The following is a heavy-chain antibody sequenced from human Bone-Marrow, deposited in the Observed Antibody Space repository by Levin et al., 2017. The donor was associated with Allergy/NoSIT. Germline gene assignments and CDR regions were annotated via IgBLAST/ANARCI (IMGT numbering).Heavy chain of an antibody. CDR3: ARGDFWSGNNDY. J-gene: IGHJ4*02. CDR1: GYTFTGYY. CDR2: INPNSGGT. V-gene: IGHV1-2*06. Sequence: ASVKVSCKASGYTFTGYYMHWVRQAPGQGLEWMGRINPNSGGTNYAQKFQGRVTMTRDTSISTAYMELSRLRSDDTAVYYCARGDFWSGNNDYWGQGTLVTVSS. D-gene: IGHD3-3*01.